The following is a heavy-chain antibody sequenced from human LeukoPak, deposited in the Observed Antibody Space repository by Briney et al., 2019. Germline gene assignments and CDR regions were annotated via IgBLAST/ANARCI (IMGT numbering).Heavy chain of an antibody. CDR2: MNPNSGNT. V-gene: IGHV1-8*01. CDR3: ARVRVPLWFGELFRVGPGGKEYYFDY. D-gene: IGHD3-10*01. CDR1: GYTFTSYD. J-gene: IGHJ4*02. Sequence: ASVKVSCKASGYTFTSYDINWVRQATGQGLEWMGWMNPNSGNTGYAQKFQGRVTMTRNTSISTAYMELSSLRSEGTAVYYCARVRVPLWFGELFRVGPGGKEYYFDYWGQGTLVTVSS.